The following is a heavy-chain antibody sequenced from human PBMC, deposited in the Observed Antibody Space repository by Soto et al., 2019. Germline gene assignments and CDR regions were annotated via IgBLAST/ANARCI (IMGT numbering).Heavy chain of an antibody. J-gene: IGHJ4*02. CDR2: IYYSGST. Sequence: SDTLSLTCTVSGGSIGSYYWSWIRQPPGKGLEWIGYIYYSGSTNYNPSLKSRVTISVDTSKNQFSLKLSSVTAADTAVYYCARGTDPKGTMVRGVIPTGFDYWGQGTLVTVS. D-gene: IGHD3-10*01. V-gene: IGHV4-59*01. CDR3: ARGTDPKGTMVRGVIPTGFDY. CDR1: GGSIGSYY.